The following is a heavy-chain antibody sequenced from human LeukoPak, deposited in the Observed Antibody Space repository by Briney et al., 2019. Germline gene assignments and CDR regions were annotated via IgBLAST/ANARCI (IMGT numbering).Heavy chain of an antibody. CDR1: GGSISTNKFY. D-gene: IGHD3-10*01. J-gene: IGHJ5*02. V-gene: IGHV4-39*07. CDR2: VYYSGST. CDR3: ARSGPLGVDP. Sequence: SETLSLTCPVSGGSISTNKFYWGWIRQPPGKGLEWIGIVYYSGSTYYNPSLKSRVTISVDTSNNQFSLKLSSVTAADTAVYYCARSGPLGVDPWGQGTLVTVSS.